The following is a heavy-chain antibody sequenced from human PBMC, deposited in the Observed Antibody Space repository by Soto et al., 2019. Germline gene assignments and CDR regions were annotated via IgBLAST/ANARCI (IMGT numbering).Heavy chain of an antibody. J-gene: IGHJ4*02. D-gene: IGHD6-19*01. CDR2: ISGSGGST. V-gene: IGHV3-23*01. Sequence: GGSLRLSCAASGFTFSSYAMSWVRQAPGKGLEWVSAISGSGGSTYYADSVKGRFTISRDNSKNTLYLQMNSLRAEDTAVYYCAKGLARVAAVYYFDYWAREPWSPSPQ. CDR3: AKGLARVAAVYYFDY. CDR1: GFTFSSYA.